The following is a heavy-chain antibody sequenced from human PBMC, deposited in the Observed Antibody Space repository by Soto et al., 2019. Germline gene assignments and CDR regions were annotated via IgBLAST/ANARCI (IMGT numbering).Heavy chain of an antibody. V-gene: IGHV4-31*03. CDR3: ARDSKIHDYGEPFHAFDI. CDR2: IYYSGST. D-gene: IGHD4-17*01. J-gene: IGHJ3*02. CDR1: GGSISSGGYY. Sequence: QVQLQESGPGLVKPSQTLSLTCTVSGGSISSGGYYWSWIRQHPGKGLEWIGYIYYSGSTYYNPSLKSRVTLSVDTSKNQFSLKLSSVTAADTAVYYCARDSKIHDYGEPFHAFDIWGQGTMVTVSS.